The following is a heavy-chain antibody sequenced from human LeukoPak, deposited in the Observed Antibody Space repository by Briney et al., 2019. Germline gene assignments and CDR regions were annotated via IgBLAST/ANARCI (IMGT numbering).Heavy chain of an antibody. J-gene: IGHJ4*02. Sequence: GGSLRLSCAASGFTFSSYGMSWVRQAPGKGLEWVSAISGSGGSTYYADSVKGRFTISRDNSKNTLYLQMNSLRAEDTAVYYCAKESITIFGVVIISPDYWGQGTLVTVSS. V-gene: IGHV3-23*01. D-gene: IGHD3-3*01. CDR1: GFTFSSYG. CDR2: ISGSGGST. CDR3: AKESITIFGVVIISPDY.